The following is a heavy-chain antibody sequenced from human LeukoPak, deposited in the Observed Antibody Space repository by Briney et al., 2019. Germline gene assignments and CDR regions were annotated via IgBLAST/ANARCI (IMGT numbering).Heavy chain of an antibody. V-gene: IGHV4-4*07. D-gene: IGHD3-9*01. J-gene: IGHJ4*02. Sequence: SETLSLTCTVSGGSISSYYWSWIRRPAGKGLEWIGRIYTSGSTNYNPSLKSRVTMSVDTSKNQFSLKLSSVTAADTAVYYCASGDILTGYFLGWGQGTLVTVSS. CDR1: GGSISSYY. CDR3: ASGDILTGYFLG. CDR2: IYTSGST.